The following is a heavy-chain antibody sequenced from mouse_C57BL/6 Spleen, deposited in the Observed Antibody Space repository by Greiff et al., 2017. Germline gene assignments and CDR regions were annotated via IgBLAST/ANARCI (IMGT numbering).Heavy chain of an antibody. D-gene: IGHD1-1*01. CDR2: IDPETGGT. J-gene: IGHJ2*01. Sequence: LQESGAELVRPGASVTLSCKASGYTFTDYEMHWVKQTPVHGLEWIGAIDPETGGTAYNQKFKGKAILTADKSSSTAYMELRSLTSEDSAVYYCTRGTTVVATGYFDYWGQGTTLTVSS. CDR3: TRGTTVVATGYFDY. CDR1: GYTFTDYE. V-gene: IGHV1-15*01.